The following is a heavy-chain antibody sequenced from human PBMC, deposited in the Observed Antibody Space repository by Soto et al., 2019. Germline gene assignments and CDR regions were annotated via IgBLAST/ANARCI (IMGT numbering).Heavy chain of an antibody. J-gene: IGHJ4*02. CDR3: ARLGHPGH. CDR1: GGSLRNSV. CDR2: VIPILGTA. V-gene: IGHV1-69*01. Sequence: QVQLVQSGAEVKKPGSSVKVSCTASGGSLRNSVISWVRQAPAQRLEWMGGVIPILGTANYAQKFQGRVTMPADEATSTAYMDLSSRSPDDTAVYYCARLGHPGHWGPGTLVIVSS.